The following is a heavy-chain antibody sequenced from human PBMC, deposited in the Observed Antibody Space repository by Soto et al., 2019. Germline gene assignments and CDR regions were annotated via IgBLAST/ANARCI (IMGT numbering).Heavy chain of an antibody. CDR1: GFTFSSYW. CDR3: ARDFIIFGTPGDDFYC. J-gene: IGHJ4*01. V-gene: IGHV3-74*01. CDR2: ITPDGSAT. Sequence: GGSLILSCAASGFTFSSYWMHWVRQAPGKGLVWVSRITPDGSATSYADSVKGRFTISRDNAKNTLYLQMSSLRADDTAVYYCARDFIIFGTPGDDFYCWTQGSLVSGSS. D-gene: IGHD3-10*01.